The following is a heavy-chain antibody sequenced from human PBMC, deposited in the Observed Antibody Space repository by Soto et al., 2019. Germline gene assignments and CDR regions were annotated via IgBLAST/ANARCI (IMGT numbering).Heavy chain of an antibody. CDR3: ARGYLDSSGWYFDY. Sequence: ASVKVSCKASGYTFTSYARHWVRQAPGQRLEWMGWINAGNGNTKYSQKFQGRVTITRDTSASTAYMELSSLRSEDTAVYYCARGYLDSSGWYFDYWGQGTLVTVSS. J-gene: IGHJ4*02. V-gene: IGHV1-3*01. CDR1: GYTFTSYA. CDR2: INAGNGNT. D-gene: IGHD6-19*01.